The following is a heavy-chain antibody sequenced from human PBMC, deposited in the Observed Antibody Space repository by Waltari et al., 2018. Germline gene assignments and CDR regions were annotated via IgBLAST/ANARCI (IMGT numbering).Heavy chain of an antibody. V-gene: IGHV1-24*01. CDR3: TRDRVGYCSGGTCYSRWFDP. CDR1: CYRLTDSA. CDR2: FDPEYGEA. J-gene: IGHJ5*02. D-gene: IGHD2-15*01. Sequence: QVQLVQSGAEVKKPGASVKVSCRVSCYRLTDSALPWLRKAPGKGLEWLGGFDPEYGEAVYAQEFQGRVTMTEDTSKDTAYMELSSLTYEDTAVYYCTRDRVGYCSGGTCYSRWFDPWGQGTLVTVSS.